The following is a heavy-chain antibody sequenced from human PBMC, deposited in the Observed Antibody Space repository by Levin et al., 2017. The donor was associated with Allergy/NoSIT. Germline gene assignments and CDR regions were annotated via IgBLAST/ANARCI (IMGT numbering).Heavy chain of an antibody. Sequence: LSLTCAASGFXXXXXAMXXXXXXXXXGLEWVSTIRSNGNTYYAGSVKGRFTISRDTSKNTLYLQMNNLRAEDTAKYYVVTQNFDYWGQGTLVTVSS. CDR3: VTQNFDY. D-gene: IGHD4-23*01. CDR2: IRSNGNT. V-gene: IGHV3-23*01. CDR1: GFXXXXXA. J-gene: IGHJ4*02.